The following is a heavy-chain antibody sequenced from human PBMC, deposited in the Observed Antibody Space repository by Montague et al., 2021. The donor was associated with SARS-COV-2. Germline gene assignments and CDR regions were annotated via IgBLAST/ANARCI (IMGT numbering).Heavy chain of an antibody. V-gene: IGHV4-39*01. CDR3: ARHRNYGDHSLDNWVHP. J-gene: IGHJ5*02. CDR1: GDSTSCPNCY. Sequence: SETLSLTCTVSGDSTSCPNCYWGWIRQPPGKGLDWIGTIYNSGTTYYXPSLKSRLTISIDTSKNQFSLKQSSVTAADTAVYYCARHRNYGDHSLDNWVHPWGQGTLVTVSS. CDR2: IYNSGTT. D-gene: IGHD4-17*01.